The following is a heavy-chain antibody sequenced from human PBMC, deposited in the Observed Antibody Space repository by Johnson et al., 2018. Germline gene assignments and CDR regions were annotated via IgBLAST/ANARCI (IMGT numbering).Heavy chain of an antibody. D-gene: IGHD1-26*01. V-gene: IGHV1-8*02. CDR3: ARGSEWVGIFDP. J-gene: IGHJ5*02. Sequence: QVQLVESGAEVKKPGASVKVSCKASGYTFANFDINWVRQATGQGLEWMGWMNPNSGTTAYAQKFQGRVTMTRNTSISTAYMERSSPRSEDTAVDYGARGSEWVGIFDPWGQGTLVTVSS. CDR1: GYTFANFD. CDR2: MNPNSGTT.